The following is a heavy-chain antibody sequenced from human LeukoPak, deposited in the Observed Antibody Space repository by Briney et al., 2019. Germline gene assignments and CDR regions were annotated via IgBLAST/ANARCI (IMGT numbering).Heavy chain of an antibody. CDR2: IYYSGST. J-gene: IGHJ4*02. D-gene: IGHD3-22*01. V-gene: IGHV4-59*01. CDR3: ARDRSGYYDY. CDR1: GFTFSSNY. Sequence: GSLRLSCAASGFTFSSNYMSWVRQPPGKGLEWIGYIYYSGSTNYNPSLKSRVTISVDTSKNQFSLKLSSVTAADTAVYYCARDRSGYYDYWGQGTLVTVSS.